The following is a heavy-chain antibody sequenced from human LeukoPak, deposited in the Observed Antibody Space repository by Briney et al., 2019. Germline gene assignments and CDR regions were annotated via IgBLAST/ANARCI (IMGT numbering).Heavy chain of an antibody. CDR3: TRDSANYHFAY. V-gene: IGHV3-21*01. CDR1: GFTFSSYS. J-gene: IGHJ4*02. CDR2: ISSSSSYI. D-gene: IGHD4/OR15-4a*01. Sequence: GGSLRLSCAASGFTFSSYSMNWVRQAPGKGLEWVSSISSSSSYIYYADSVKGRFTISRDNAKNSLYLQMNSLRAEDTAFYYCTRDSANYHFAYWGQGALVTVSS.